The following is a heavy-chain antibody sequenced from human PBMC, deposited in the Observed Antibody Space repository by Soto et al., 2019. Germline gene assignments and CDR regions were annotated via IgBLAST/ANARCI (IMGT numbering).Heavy chain of an antibody. D-gene: IGHD2-2*02. J-gene: IGHJ3*02. Sequence: PVGSLRLSCAASGFTFSDYYMSWIRQAPGKGLEWVSYISSSGSTIYYADSVKGRFTIYRDNAKNSLYLQMNSLRAEDTAVYYCATRKRYCSSTSCYTLGRYAFDIWGQGTMVTVSS. V-gene: IGHV3-11*01. CDR1: GFTFSDYY. CDR2: ISSSGSTI. CDR3: ATRKRYCSSTSCYTLGRYAFDI.